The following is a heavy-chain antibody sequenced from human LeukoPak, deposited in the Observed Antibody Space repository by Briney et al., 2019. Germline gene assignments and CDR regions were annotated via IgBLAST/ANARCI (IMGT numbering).Heavy chain of an antibody. V-gene: IGHV3-64D*06. D-gene: IGHD4-17*01. CDR3: VNSRMTTVTAFDY. J-gene: IGHJ4*02. CDR2: ISSKGGST. Sequence: GGSLRLSCSASGFTFSTYAMHWVCQAPGKGLEYVSAISSKGGSTYYADSVKGRFTISRDNSKNTLYLQMSSLRAEDTAVYYCVNSRMTTVTAFDYWGQGTLVTVSS. CDR1: GFTFSTYA.